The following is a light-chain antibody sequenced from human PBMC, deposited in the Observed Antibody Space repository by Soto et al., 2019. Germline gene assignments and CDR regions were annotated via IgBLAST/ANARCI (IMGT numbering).Light chain of an antibody. Sequence: QSVLTQPASVSGSPGQSITISCTGTSSDIGGYNYVSWYQQQPGKAPKLIIYEVSNRPSWISIRFSGSKSGNTASLTISGLQAEDEADYYCSSYTNAITLHVFGPGTKVTVL. CDR1: SSDIGGYNY. CDR3: SSYTNAITLHV. CDR2: EVS. J-gene: IGLJ1*01. V-gene: IGLV2-14*01.